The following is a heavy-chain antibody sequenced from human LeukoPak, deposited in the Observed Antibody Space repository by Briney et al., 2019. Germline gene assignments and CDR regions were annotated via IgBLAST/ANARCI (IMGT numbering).Heavy chain of an antibody. CDR3: AKFSPTGRNFDY. J-gene: IGHJ4*02. V-gene: IGHV3-23*01. D-gene: IGHD4-17*01. CDR2: ISGSGDST. Sequence: GGSLRLSCAASGFTFSSYAMSWVRQAPGKGLEWVSVISGSGDSTYYTDSVKGRFTVSRDNSKNTLYLQTNSLRAEDTAIYYCAKFSPTGRNFDYWGQGTLVTVSS. CDR1: GFTFSSYA.